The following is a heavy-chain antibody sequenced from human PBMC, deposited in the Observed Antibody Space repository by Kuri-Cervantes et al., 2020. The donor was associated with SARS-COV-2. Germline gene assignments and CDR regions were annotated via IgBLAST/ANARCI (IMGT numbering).Heavy chain of an antibody. CDR1: GLTFSDYY. D-gene: IGHD1-1*01. CDR2: ISSSGSTI. CDR3: ARVGYNWNDDHLVY. V-gene: IGHV3-11*01. Sequence: GESLKISCAASGLTFSDYYMSWIRQAPGKGLEWVSYISSSGSTIYYADSVKGRFTISRDNAKNSLYLQMNSLRAEDTAVYYCARVGYNWNDDHLVYWGQGTLVTVSS. J-gene: IGHJ4*02.